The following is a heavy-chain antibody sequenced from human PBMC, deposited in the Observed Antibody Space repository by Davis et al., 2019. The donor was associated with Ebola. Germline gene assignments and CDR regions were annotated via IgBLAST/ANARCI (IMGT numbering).Heavy chain of an antibody. CDR1: GNTFSTYW. Sequence: GESLKISCKASGNTFSTYWIGWVRQMPGKGLEWMGIVYPGGSDTRYSPSFQGQVTISADKSISTAYLQWSSLKASDTAMYYCSRGYNSRDAFDIWGQGTMVTVSS. J-gene: IGHJ3*02. CDR2: VYPGGSDT. CDR3: SRGYNSRDAFDI. V-gene: IGHV5-51*01. D-gene: IGHD6-13*01.